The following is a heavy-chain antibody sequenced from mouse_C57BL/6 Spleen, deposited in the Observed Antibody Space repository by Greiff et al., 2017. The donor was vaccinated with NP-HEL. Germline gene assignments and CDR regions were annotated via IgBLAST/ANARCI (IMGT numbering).Heavy chain of an antibody. D-gene: IGHD1-1*01. CDR1: GYTFTSYW. V-gene: IGHV1-59*01. CDR3: ARRPYGSSYRGAMDY. Sequence: QVQLQQPGAELVRPGTSVKLSCKASGYTFTSYWMHWVKQRPGQGLEWIGVIDPSDSYTNYNQKFKGKATLTVDTSSSTAYMQLSSLTSEDSAVYYCARRPYGSSYRGAMDYWGQGTSVTVSS. J-gene: IGHJ4*01. CDR2: IDPSDSYT.